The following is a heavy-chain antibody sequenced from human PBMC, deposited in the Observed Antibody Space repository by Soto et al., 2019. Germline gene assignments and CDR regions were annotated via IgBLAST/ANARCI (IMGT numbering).Heavy chain of an antibody. CDR2: IRYDGTNR. D-gene: IGHD6-19*01. CDR1: GFTFSNHG. Sequence: GSLLLSCAASGFTFSNHGMHWVRQAPGKGLEWITVIRYDGTNRFYADSVKGRFTISRDISENTVFLQMNSLRAEDTAVYYCGRESSSGRRDRIDYWGQGTLVTVSS. V-gene: IGHV3-33*08. CDR3: GRESSSGRRDRIDY. J-gene: IGHJ4*02.